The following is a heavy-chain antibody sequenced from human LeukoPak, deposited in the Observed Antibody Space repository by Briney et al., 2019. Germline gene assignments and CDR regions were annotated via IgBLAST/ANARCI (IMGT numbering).Heavy chain of an antibody. D-gene: IGHD3-22*01. CDR2: IKQDGSEK. V-gene: IGHV3-7*01. CDR3: ARKGGYSSGYYY. Sequence: GGSLRLSCAASGFTFSDYWMTWVRQAPGKGLEWVANIKQDGSEKDYVDSVKGRFTISRDDAKNSLYLQMDSLRVEDTAVYYCARKGGYSSGYYYWGQGTLVTVSS. J-gene: IGHJ4*02. CDR1: GFTFSDYW.